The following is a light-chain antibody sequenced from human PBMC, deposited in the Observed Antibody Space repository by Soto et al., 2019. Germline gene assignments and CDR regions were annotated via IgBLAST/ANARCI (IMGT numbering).Light chain of an antibody. J-gene: IGKJ4*01. V-gene: IGKV3D-15*01. Sequence: EIVLTQSPGTLSVSPGDRVTLSCRASQSISINLAWYQHKPGQAPRLLIHGASTRATGIPARFSGSGSGTEFTLTISSLQSEDFAVYYCQQYNNWPLTFGGGTKVEIK. CDR3: QQYNNWPLT. CDR2: GAS. CDR1: QSISIN.